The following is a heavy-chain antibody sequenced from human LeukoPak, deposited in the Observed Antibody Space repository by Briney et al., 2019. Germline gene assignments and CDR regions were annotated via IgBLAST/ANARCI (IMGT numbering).Heavy chain of an antibody. J-gene: IGHJ3*01. D-gene: IGHD3-16*01. CDR1: GGSISSYY. CDR3: ARRWVYDKRAFDA. CDR2: IYYTGTT. Sequence: SETLSLTCTVSGGSISSYYWSWIRQPPGKGLEWIGYIYYTGTTDSNPSLESRVTISLDTSKNQFSLNLSSVTAADTAVYYCARRWVYDKRAFDAWGQGTMVTVSS. V-gene: IGHV4-59*08.